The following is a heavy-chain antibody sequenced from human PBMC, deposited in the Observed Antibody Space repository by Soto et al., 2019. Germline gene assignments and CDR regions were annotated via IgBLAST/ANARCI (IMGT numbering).Heavy chain of an antibody. J-gene: IGHJ6*02. CDR1: GFTFSSYG. D-gene: IGHD4-17*01. V-gene: IGHV3-30*18. Sequence: GGSLRLSCAASGFTFSSYGMHWVRQAPGKGLEWVAVISYDGSNKYYADSVKGRFTISRDNSKNTLYLQMNSLRAEDTAVYYCAKDNDYGDYVIRHYYGMDVWGQGTTVTVSS. CDR2: ISYDGSNK. CDR3: AKDNDYGDYVIRHYYGMDV.